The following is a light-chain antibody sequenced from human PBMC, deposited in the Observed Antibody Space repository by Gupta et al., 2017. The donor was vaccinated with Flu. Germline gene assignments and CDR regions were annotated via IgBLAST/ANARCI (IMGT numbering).Light chain of an antibody. CDR1: QSVLCSSNNKNY. J-gene: IGKJ3*01. Sequence: SLGARATINCKSSQSVLCSSNNKNYLAWYQQKPGPPPKLLIYWESTQESGVPDRISGSGSGAAFTLTISSLQAEDEAVDDYQQDDSTPFTFGPGTKVDIK. V-gene: IGKV4-1*01. CDR3: QQDDSTPFT. CDR2: WES.